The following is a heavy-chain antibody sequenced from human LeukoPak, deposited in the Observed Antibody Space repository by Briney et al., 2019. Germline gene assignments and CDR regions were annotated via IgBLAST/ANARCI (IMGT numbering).Heavy chain of an antibody. V-gene: IGHV3-21*01. D-gene: IGHD3-10*01. Sequence: GGSLRLSCAASGFTFSSYSINWVRQAPGKGLESVSSISSTSTYIYYADSVKGRFTISRDNAKNSLYLQMNSLRAEDTAVYYCARDRGSGNYYYYGLDVWGQGTTVTVSS. J-gene: IGHJ6*02. CDR2: ISSTSTYI. CDR1: GFTFSSYS. CDR3: ARDRGSGNYYYYGLDV.